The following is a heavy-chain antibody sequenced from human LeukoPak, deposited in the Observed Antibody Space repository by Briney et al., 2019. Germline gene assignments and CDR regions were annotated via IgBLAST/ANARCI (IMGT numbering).Heavy chain of an antibody. CDR2: IYYSGST. V-gene: IGHV4-59*08. CDR1: GGSISSYY. D-gene: IGHD6-19*01. CDR3: ARLDSSGWWPYDY. Sequence: SETLSLTCTVSGGSISSYYWSWIRQPPGKGVEGIGYIYYSGSTNYNPSLKSRVTISVDTSKNHFSLKLSSVTAADTAVYYCARLDSSGWWPYDYWGQGTLVTVSS. J-gene: IGHJ4*02.